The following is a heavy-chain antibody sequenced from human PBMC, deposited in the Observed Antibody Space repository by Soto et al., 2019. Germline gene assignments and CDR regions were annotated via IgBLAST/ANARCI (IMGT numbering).Heavy chain of an antibody. CDR3: ARRGDIVVVPAATNPDYFDY. CDR2: INHSGST. V-gene: IGHV4-34*01. J-gene: IGHJ4*02. Sequence: QVQLQQWGAGLLKPSETLSLTCAVYGGSFSGYYWSWIRQPPGKGLEWIGEINHSGSTNYNPSLKSRVTISVDTSKNQFSLKLSSVTAADTAVYYCARRGDIVVVPAATNPDYFDYWGQGTLVTVSS. D-gene: IGHD2-2*01. CDR1: GGSFSGYY.